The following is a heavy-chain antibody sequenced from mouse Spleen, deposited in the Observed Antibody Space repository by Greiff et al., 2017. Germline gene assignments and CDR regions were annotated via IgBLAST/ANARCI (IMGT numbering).Heavy chain of an antibody. J-gene: IGHJ4*01. D-gene: IGHD2-12*01. CDR2: IYPGDGDT. CDR3: ARDYSYYSYELYAMDY. CDR1: GYAFSSYW. V-gene: IGHV1-80*01. Sequence: VKLVESGAELVKPGASVKISCKASGYAFSSYWMNWVKQRPGKGLEWIGQIYPGDGDTNYNGKFKGKATLTADKSSSTAYMQLSSLTSEDSAVYFCARDYSYYSYELYAMDYWGQGTSVTVSS.